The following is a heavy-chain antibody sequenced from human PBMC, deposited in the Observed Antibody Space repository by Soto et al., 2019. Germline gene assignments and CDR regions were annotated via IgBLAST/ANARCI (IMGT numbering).Heavy chain of an antibody. Sequence: GGSLRLSCAASGFTFSSYAVSWVRQAPGKGPEWISSISGSVSTIYYPDSVKGRFTISRDNSKNTLYLQMSSLRAEDTAVYYCAKVFYYYDSSGYYYFDYWGQGTLVTVSS. D-gene: IGHD3-22*01. V-gene: IGHV3-23*01. CDR1: GFTFSSYA. CDR2: ISGSVSTI. J-gene: IGHJ4*02. CDR3: AKVFYYYDSSGYYYFDY.